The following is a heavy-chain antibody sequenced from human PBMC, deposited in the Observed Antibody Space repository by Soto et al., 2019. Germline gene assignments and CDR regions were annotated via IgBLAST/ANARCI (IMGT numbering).Heavy chain of an antibody. CDR2: SSAYNGNT. CDR3: ARAAEDIVLVPAAARFDH. CDR1: GYTFTSYG. D-gene: IGHD2-2*01. J-gene: IGHJ5*02. V-gene: IGHV1-18*01. Sequence: QVQLVQSGAEVKKPGASVKVSCKASGYTFTSYGISWVRQAPGQGLEWMGWSSAYNGNTNYAQKLQGRVTMTTDTSTGTAYMELRSLRSDDTAVYYCARAAEDIVLVPAAARFDHWGQGTLVTVSA.